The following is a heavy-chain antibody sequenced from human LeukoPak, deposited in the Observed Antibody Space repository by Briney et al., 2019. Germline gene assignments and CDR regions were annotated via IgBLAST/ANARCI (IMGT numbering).Heavy chain of an antibody. CDR3: ARARGATDAYAFDI. D-gene: IGHD1-26*01. V-gene: IGHV4-59*01. Sequence: RASETLSLTCTVSGGSISSYYWSWIRQPPGKGLEWIGYIYYSGSTNYNPSLKSRVTISVDTSKNQFSLKLSSVTAADTAVYYCARARGATDAYAFDIWGQGTMVTVSS. CDR1: GGSISSYY. J-gene: IGHJ3*02. CDR2: IYYSGST.